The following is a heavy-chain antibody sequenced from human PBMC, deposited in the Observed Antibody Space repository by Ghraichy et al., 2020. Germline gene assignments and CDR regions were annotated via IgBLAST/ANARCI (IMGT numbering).Heavy chain of an antibody. D-gene: IGHD2-15*01. Sequence: SETLSLTCTVSGGSISSTSYYWGWIRQPPGKGLEWIGSIYYSGSTYYNASLKSRVTIYEDTSKNRFSLKLSSVTAADTAVYYCARGKGYCSGGSCYGSDYWGQGTLVTVSS. CDR2: IYYSGST. CDR3: ARGKGYCSGGSCYGSDY. J-gene: IGHJ4*02. V-gene: IGHV4-39*01. CDR1: GGSISSTSYY.